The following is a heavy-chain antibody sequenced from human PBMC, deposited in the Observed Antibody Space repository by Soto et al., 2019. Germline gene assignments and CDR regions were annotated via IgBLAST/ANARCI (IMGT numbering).Heavy chain of an antibody. CDR2: IYHSGST. V-gene: IGHV4-30-2*01. CDR1: GGSISSGGYS. J-gene: IGHJ4*02. CDR3: AGGSPFVR. Sequence: QLQLQESGSGLVKPSQTLSLTCAVSGGSISSGGYSWSWIRQPPGKGLEWIGYIYHSGSTYYNPCIKSRVTISGDRSKNQFSLKLSSVTAADQAVYYCAGGSPFVRWGQGTLVTVSS. D-gene: IGHD2-15*01.